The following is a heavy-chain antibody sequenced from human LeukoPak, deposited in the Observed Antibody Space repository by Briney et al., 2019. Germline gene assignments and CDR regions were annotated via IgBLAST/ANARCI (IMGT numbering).Heavy chain of an antibody. CDR3: ARGSPVYDILTGYALDY. CDR2: IYYSGST. D-gene: IGHD3-9*01. J-gene: IGHJ4*02. CDR1: GGSISSYY. V-gene: IGHV4-59*01. Sequence: SETLSLTCTVSGGSISSYYWSWIRQPPAKGLDWIGYIYYSGSTNYNPSLKSRVTISVDTSKHQFSLKLSSVTAADTAVYYCARGSPVYDILTGYALDYWGQGTLVTVSS.